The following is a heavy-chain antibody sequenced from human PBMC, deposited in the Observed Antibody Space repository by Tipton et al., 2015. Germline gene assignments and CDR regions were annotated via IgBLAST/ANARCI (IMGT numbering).Heavy chain of an antibody. D-gene: IGHD3-10*02. V-gene: IGHV4-4*07. CDR2: IYGSGGV. Sequence: PGLVKPSETLSLTCSVSGDSIRTYYWSWIRQSAGKGLEWIGRIYGSGGVDYNPSLKSRVTMSVDMSTNQFSLKLTSVNAADTAIYYCARDVLPNWFDPWGQGILVTVSS. CDR3: ARDVLPNWFDP. CDR1: GDSIRTYY. J-gene: IGHJ5*02.